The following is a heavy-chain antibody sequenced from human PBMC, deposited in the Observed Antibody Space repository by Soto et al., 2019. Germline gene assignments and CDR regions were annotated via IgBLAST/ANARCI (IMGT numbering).Heavy chain of an antibody. D-gene: IGHD3-16*01. J-gene: IGHJ4*02. CDR1: GFSLGTSEVS. CDR2: IYSDDDK. V-gene: IGHV2-5*02. Sequence: QITLKESGPTLVKPTQTLTLTCTFSGFSLGTSEVSVGWIRQPPGKALEWLALIYSDDDKRYSPSLKSRLTITQDTSKNQVVRTMPNMDPVDTATYYCAHHKRGRGGDYWGQGTLVTVSS. CDR3: AHHKRGRGGDY.